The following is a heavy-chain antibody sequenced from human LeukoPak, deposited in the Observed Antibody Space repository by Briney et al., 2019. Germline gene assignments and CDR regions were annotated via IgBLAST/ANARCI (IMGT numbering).Heavy chain of an antibody. CDR2: ITGSGGTT. V-gene: IGHV3-23*01. CDR1: GFTFSNYA. J-gene: IGHJ5*01. D-gene: IGHD6-13*01. CDR3: ARESPVAATGRSWFDS. Sequence: GGSLRLSCAASGFTFSNYAMSWVRQAPGKGLEWVSTITGSGGTTYYADSVKGRFTISRDNSKNTLYLQMNSLRAEDTALYYCARESPVAATGRSWFDSWGQGTLVTVSS.